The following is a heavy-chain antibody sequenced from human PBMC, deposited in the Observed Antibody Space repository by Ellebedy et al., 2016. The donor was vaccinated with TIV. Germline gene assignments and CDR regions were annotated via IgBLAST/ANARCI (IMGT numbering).Heavy chain of an antibody. V-gene: IGHV3-33*01. CDR1: GFTFSSYG. D-gene: IGHD5-24*01. CDR2: IWYDGSYK. J-gene: IGHJ4*02. CDR3: ARDRGWLQFFGDFDY. Sequence: GGSLRLSCAASGFTFSSYGMHWVRQAPGKGLEWVAVIWYDGSYKYYADSVKGRFTISRDNSKNTLYLQMNSLRAEDTAVYYCARDRGWLQFFGDFDYWGQGTLVTVSS.